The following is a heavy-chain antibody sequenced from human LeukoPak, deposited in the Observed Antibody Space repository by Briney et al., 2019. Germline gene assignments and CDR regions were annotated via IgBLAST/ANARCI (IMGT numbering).Heavy chain of an antibody. CDR1: GYTFTDYY. CDR3: ARGGSYLFDY. V-gene: IGHV1-2*02. Sequence: ASVKVSCKASGYTFTDYYMHWVRQAPGQGLEWMGWINPNSGGTSYAQKFQGRVTMTRDTSINTAYMELSRLRSDDTAVYYCARGGSYLFDYWGQGTLVTVSS. D-gene: IGHD1-26*01. CDR2: INPNSGGT. J-gene: IGHJ4*02.